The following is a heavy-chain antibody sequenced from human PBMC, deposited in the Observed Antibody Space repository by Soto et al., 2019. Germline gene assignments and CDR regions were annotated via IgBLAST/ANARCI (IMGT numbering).Heavy chain of an antibody. CDR3: AKAYTHIVLMVYATPSDYYYGMDV. D-gene: IGHD2-8*01. CDR2: ISYDGSNK. CDR1: GFTLSSHG. Sequence: PGGSLRLPCAASGFTLSSHGMHWVRPAPGQGLEWVAVISYDGSNKYYADAVKGRFTISRDNSKNTLYLQMNSLRAEDTAVYYCAKAYTHIVLMVYATPSDYYYGMDVWGQGTTVTVSS. J-gene: IGHJ6*02. V-gene: IGHV3-30*18.